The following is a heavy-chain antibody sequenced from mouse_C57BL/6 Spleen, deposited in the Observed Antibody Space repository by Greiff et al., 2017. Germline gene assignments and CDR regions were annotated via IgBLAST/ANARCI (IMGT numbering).Heavy chain of an antibody. V-gene: IGHV14-3*01. D-gene: IGHD2-5*01. CDR3: ARGYSNYPHLDWYFDV. J-gene: IGHJ1*03. CDR2: IDPANGNT. Sequence: VQLKQSVAELVRPGASVKLSCTASGFNIKNTYMHWVKQRPEQGLEWIGRIDPANGNTKSAPKFQGKATITADTSSNTAYLQLSSLTSEDTAIYYCARGYSNYPHLDWYFDVWGTGTTVTVSS. CDR1: GFNIKNTY.